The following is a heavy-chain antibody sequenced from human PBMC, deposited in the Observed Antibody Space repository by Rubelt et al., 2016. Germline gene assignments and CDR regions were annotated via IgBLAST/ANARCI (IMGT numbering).Heavy chain of an antibody. V-gene: IGHV1-69*04. CDR2: IIPILGIA. Sequence: QVQLVQSGAEVKKPGSSVKVSCKASGGTFSSYAISWVRQAPGQGLEWMGRIIPILGIANYAQKFRGRVTITADKSTSTAYMELSSLRSEDTAVYYCARGLARAAAAPRRLWFDPWGQGTLVTVSS. D-gene: IGHD6-13*01. CDR3: ARGLARAAAAPRRLWFDP. J-gene: IGHJ5*02. CDR1: GGTFSSYA.